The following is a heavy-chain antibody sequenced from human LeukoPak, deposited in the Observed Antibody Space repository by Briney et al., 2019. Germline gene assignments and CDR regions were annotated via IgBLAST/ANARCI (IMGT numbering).Heavy chain of an antibody. D-gene: IGHD6-13*01. Sequence: SETLSLTCTVSAGSISTSYYHWAWIRQSPGKGLEWIGSVHYSGSTYYNPSLKSRVTISVDTSKNQFSLRLTSVTAADTAIYYCASLYASSWPTLGYWGQGTLITVSS. CDR1: AGSISTSYYH. CDR3: ASLYASSWPTLGY. V-gene: IGHV4-39*01. J-gene: IGHJ4*02. CDR2: VHYSGST.